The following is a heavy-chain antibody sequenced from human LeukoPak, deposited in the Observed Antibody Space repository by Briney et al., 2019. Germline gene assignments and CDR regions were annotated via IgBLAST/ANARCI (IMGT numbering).Heavy chain of an antibody. J-gene: IGHJ4*02. Sequence: GGSLRLSCAASGFPFGDHAMHWVRQAPGKGLEWVSLISGDGGDTYYADSVKGRFTISRDNSKNTLYLQMGSLRGEDTAVYYCARGGAAAGTGGNDYWGQGTLVIVSS. CDR1: GFPFGDHA. CDR2: ISGDGGDT. CDR3: ARGGAAAGTGGNDY. D-gene: IGHD6-13*01. V-gene: IGHV3-43*02.